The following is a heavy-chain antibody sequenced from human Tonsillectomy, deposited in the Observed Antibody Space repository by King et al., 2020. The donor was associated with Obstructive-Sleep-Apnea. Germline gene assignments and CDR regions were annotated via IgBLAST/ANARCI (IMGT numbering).Heavy chain of an antibody. J-gene: IGHJ4*02. CDR3: ARGKISTAFY. D-gene: IGHD2-15*01. CDR2: MNPNSGGT. V-gene: IGHV1-2*02. Sequence: QLVQSGAEVKKPGASVQVSCKASGYTFPVYYIHWGRQAPGQGLEWMGWMNPNSGGTNYAQSFHGRITMTRDTSISTAYMELSRLRSDDTAVYYCARGKISTAFYWGQGTLVTVSS. CDR1: GYTFPVYY.